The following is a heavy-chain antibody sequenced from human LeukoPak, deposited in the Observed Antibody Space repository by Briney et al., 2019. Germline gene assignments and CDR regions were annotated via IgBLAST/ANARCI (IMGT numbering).Heavy chain of an antibody. J-gene: IGHJ4*02. Sequence: ASVKVSCKASGYTFTGYYMHWVRQAPGQGLEWMGRINPNSGGTNYAQNFQGRVTMTRDTSISTAYMELSRLRSDDTAVYYRARTYLPYYFDYWGQGTLVTVSS. CDR2: INPNSGGT. CDR3: ARTYLPYYFDY. V-gene: IGHV1-2*06. D-gene: IGHD2-2*02. CDR1: GYTFTGYY.